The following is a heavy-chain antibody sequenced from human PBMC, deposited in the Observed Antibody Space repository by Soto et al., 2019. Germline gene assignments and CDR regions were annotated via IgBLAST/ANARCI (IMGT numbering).Heavy chain of an antibody. CDR2: INRDGSEI. CDR3: ARDTYGDAWFDP. CDR1: EFTYIDYC. V-gene: IGHV3-7*01. J-gene: IGHJ5*02. D-gene: IGHD4-17*01. Sequence: GGSLRISGAVSEFTYIDYCMSWIRQTPGKGLEWVGNINRDGSEIYYAGSVKGRFTFSRDNAKNSLYLQMNSLRAEDTAVYYCARDTYGDAWFDPWGQGTLVTVSS.